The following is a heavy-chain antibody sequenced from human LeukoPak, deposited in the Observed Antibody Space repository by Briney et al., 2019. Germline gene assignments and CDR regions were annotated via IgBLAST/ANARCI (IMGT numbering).Heavy chain of an antibody. CDR1: GGSISSYY. V-gene: IGHV4-59*12. CDR2: IYYSGST. J-gene: IGHJ4*02. D-gene: IGHD5-18*01. Sequence: SETLSLTCTVSGGSISSYYWSWIRQPPGKGLEWIGYIYYSGSTNYNPSLKSRVTISVDTSKNQFSLKLSSVTAADTAVYYCARGRRGYGRFFDYWGQGTLVTVSS. CDR3: ARGRRGYGRFFDY.